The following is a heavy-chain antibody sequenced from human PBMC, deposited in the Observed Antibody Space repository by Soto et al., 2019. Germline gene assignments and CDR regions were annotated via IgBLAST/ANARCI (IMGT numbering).Heavy chain of an antibody. D-gene: IGHD3-9*01. J-gene: IGHJ5*02. CDR2: IIPIFGTA. CDR1: GGTFSSYA. CDR3: ARGSVSRYFDRFKWFDP. V-gene: IGHV1-69*13. Sequence: SVKVSCKASGGTFSSYAISWVRQAPGQGLEWMGGIIPIFGTANYAQKFQGRVTITADESTSTAYMELSSLRSEDTAVYYCARGSVSRYFDRFKWFDPWGQGTLVTVSS.